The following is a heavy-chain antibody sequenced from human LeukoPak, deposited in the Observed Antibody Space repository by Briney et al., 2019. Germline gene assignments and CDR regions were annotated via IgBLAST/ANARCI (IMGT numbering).Heavy chain of an antibody. CDR2: IYSGGNT. D-gene: IGHD1-1*01. Sequence: PGGSLRLSCAASGFTVSSSFMNWVRQAPGKGLEWVSVIYSGGNTYYADSEKDRFTISRDNSKNTLYLQMNNLRAEDTAVYYCVRDTPTTGTRYFPYWGQGTLVTVSS. V-gene: IGHV3-66*01. CDR3: VRDTPTTGTRYFPY. J-gene: IGHJ4*02. CDR1: GFTVSSSF.